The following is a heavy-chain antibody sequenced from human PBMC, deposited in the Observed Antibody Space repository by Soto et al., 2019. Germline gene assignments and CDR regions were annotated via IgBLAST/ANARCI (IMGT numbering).Heavy chain of an antibody. J-gene: IGHJ4*02. Sequence: SETLSLTCTVSGPSISSSSYYWGWIRQPPGKGLEWIGGIYYSGSTYYNPSLKSRVTISVDTSKSQFSLKLSSVTAADTAVYYCARHTPAISISDHWGQGTLVTVSS. CDR2: IYYSGST. CDR1: GPSISSSSYY. V-gene: IGHV4-39*01. CDR3: ARHTPAISISDH. D-gene: IGHD2-15*01.